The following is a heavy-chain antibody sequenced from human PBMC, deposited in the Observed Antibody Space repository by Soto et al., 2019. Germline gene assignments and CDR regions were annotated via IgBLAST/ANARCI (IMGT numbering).Heavy chain of an antibody. D-gene: IGHD6-19*01. CDR1: GFIFSRSA. CDR3: ARINSGWGPLSPNPIDY. CDR2: ISSSSSYI. V-gene: IGHV3-21*01. J-gene: IGHJ4*02. Sequence: GGSLRLSCAASGFIFSRSAMNWVRQAPGKGLEWVSSISSSSSYIYYADSVKGRFTISRDNAKNSLYLHMTSLRAEDTAAYYCARINSGWGPLSPNPIDYWVQRGLVGVSS.